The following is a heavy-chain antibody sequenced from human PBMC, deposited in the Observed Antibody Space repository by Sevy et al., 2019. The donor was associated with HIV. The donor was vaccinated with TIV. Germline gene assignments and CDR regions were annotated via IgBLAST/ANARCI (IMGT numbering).Heavy chain of an antibody. CDR2: ISNIGST. D-gene: IGHD6-13*01. CDR3: VRDRIAAAGGYFDN. Sequence: SETLSLTCTVSGGSLSSGSYYWSWIRQTPGKGLEWIGYISNIGSTNYNPSLKSRVTISVDTSKNQLSLRLTSVTAADTAVYYCVRDRIAAAGGYFDNWGQGTLVTVSS. V-gene: IGHV4-61*01. J-gene: IGHJ4*02. CDR1: GGSLSSGSYY.